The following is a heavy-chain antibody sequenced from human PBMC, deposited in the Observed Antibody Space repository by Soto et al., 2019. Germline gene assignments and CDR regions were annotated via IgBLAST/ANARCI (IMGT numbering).Heavy chain of an antibody. V-gene: IGHV3-30*18. J-gene: IGHJ4*02. D-gene: IGHD2-2*01. CDR1: GFTFSSYA. Sequence: QVQLVESGGGVVQPGGSLRLSCAASGFTFSSYAMHWVRQAPGKGLEWVAGISYDGRNKFSADSVKGRFTISRDNSQNTLYLPMNSLRPEDTAVYYCAKETSRFAVPPALDYWGQGTLVTVS. CDR2: ISYDGRNK. CDR3: AKETSRFAVPPALDY.